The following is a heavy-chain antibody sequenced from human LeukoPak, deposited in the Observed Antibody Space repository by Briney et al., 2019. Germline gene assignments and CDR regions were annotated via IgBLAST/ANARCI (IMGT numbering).Heavy chain of an antibody. CDR1: GYSITSYW. CDR3: ARVKGRVVGGTPVWFEP. CDR2: IYPGDSDT. Sequence: GALMKISCKGSGYSITSYWHGWLRQMPGKRLEWMGIIYPGDSDTRYSPSIQGLVTISADKSTSTAYLQWSSLKASDTAVYYCARVKGRVVGGTPVWFEPWGEGTLVTVSS. D-gene: IGHD2-15*01. J-gene: IGHJ5*02. V-gene: IGHV5-51*01.